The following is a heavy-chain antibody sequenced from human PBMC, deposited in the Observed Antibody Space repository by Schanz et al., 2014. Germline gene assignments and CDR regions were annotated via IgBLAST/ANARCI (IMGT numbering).Heavy chain of an antibody. CDR2: IGSSSSRI. CDR1: GFPFSDYF. V-gene: IGHV3-11*04. J-gene: IGHJ4*02. D-gene: IGHD6-13*01. CDR3: VSQTGSPNY. Sequence: QVQLVDSGGGLVKPGGSLRLSCTASGFPFSDYFMAWIRQPPGRGLEWVSYIGSSSSRIDHADSVKGRFTISRDNAKNSLYLQMNSLRAEDTAVYFCVSQTGSPNYWGQGTLVTVSS.